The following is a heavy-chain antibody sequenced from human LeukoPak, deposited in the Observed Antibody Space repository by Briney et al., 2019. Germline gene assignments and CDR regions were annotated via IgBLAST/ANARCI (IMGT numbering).Heavy chain of an antibody. V-gene: IGHV1-46*01. Sequence: ASVKVSCKASGYTFTSYYMHWVRQAPGQGLEWMGIINPSGGSTSYAQKFQGRVTMTRDTSTSTVYMELSSLRSEDTAVYYCARDPLAYCGGDCYAFDYWGQGTLVTVSS. CDR2: INPSGGST. J-gene: IGHJ4*02. D-gene: IGHD2-21*02. CDR3: ARDPLAYCGGDCYAFDY. CDR1: GYTFTSYY.